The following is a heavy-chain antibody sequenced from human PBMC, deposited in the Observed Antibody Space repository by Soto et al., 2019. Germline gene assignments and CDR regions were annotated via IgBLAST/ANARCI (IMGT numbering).Heavy chain of an antibody. CDR2: IYYSGTT. V-gene: IGHV4-39*01. J-gene: IGHJ4*02. CDR3: ARLAPDRTGHHYFHY. CDR1: GGSIILFNHY. D-gene: IGHD2-8*02. Sequence: SETLSLTCTVSGGSIILFNHYWDWIRQPPGKGLEWIGTIYYSGTTVYNPSLQSRVTMSVDTSRSQFSLQLNSVNAADTAVYFCARLAPDRTGHHYFHYSGQGVLLTVS.